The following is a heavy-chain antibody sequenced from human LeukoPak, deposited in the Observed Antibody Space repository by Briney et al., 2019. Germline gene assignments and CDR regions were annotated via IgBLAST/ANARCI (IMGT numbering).Heavy chain of an antibody. Sequence: GGSLRLSCAASGFTFSSYWMHWVRQAPGKGLVWVSRINSDGSSTNYADSVKGRFTISRDSAKNTLYLQMNSLRVEDTAVYYCARVRSGSSAGNYGMDVWGQGTTVTASS. CDR1: GFTFSSYW. D-gene: IGHD1-26*01. CDR2: INSDGSST. J-gene: IGHJ6*02. V-gene: IGHV3-74*01. CDR3: ARVRSGSSAGNYGMDV.